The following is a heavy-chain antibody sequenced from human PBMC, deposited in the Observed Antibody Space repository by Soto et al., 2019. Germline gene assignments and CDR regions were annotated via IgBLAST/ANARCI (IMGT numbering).Heavy chain of an antibody. CDR1: GYSFHNSG. J-gene: IGHJ5*01. D-gene: IGHD2-2*01. CDR2: ISVFNGYA. V-gene: IGHV1-18*01. Sequence: QVQLVQSGPELKKPGASVKVSCKTSGYSFHNSGISWVRQAPGQGLEWMGWISVFNGYAHYAQKFQGRVIMTADTRTRTAYMELRGLSSDDTAMYYCSKNGTTWFASWGQGTPVTVSS. CDR3: SKNGTTWFAS.